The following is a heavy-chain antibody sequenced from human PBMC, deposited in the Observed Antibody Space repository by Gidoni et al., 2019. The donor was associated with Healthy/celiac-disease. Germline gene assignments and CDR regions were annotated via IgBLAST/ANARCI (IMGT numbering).Heavy chain of an antibody. D-gene: IGHD4-17*01. CDR1: GYRLTSYW. J-gene: IGHJ5*02. CDR2: IDPSDSYP. V-gene: IGHV5-10-1*03. CDR3: ARQGANGDYFWFDP. Sequence: EVQLVQSGAEGKKPGESRRISGKGSGYRLTSYWISWVRQMPGKGLEWMGRIDPSDSYPNYCPSFHGHVTISADKSISTAYLPWSSLKASDTAMYYCARQGANGDYFWFDPWGQGTLVTVSS.